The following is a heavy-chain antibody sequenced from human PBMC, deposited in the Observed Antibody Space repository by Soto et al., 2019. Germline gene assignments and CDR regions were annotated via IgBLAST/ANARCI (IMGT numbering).Heavy chain of an antibody. CDR3: TWYRRTDAEGYSFDY. D-gene: IGHD2-15*01. J-gene: IGHJ4*02. V-gene: IGHV1-69*06. CDR2: IIPIFGTA. Sequence: SVKVSCKASGGTFSSYAISWVRQAPGQGLEWMGGIIPIFGTANYAQKFQGRVTITADKSTSTAYMELSSLRSEDTAVYFCTWYRRTDAEGYSFDYWGQGALVTVSS. CDR1: GGTFSSYA.